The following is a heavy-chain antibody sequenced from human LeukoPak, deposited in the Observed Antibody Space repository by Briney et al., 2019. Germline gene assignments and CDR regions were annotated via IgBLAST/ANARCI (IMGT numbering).Heavy chain of an antibody. CDR2: IKQDGSEK. D-gene: IGHD3-16*01. J-gene: IGHJ4*02. CDR3: ARDPVDDYVRGSSFDY. CDR1: GFTFSSYW. Sequence: GGSLRLSCAASGFTFSSYWMSWVRQAPGKGLEWVANIKQDGSEKYYVDSVKGRFTISRDNAKNSLYLQMNSLRAEDTAVYYCARDPVDDYVRGSSFDYWGQGTLVTVSS. V-gene: IGHV3-7*01.